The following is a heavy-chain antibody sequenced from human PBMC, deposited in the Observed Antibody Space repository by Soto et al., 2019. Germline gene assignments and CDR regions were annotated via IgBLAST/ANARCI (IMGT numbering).Heavy chain of an antibody. CDR1: GFTFSNAW. J-gene: IGHJ5*02. V-gene: IGHV3-15*01. CDR3: STRSGSSP. D-gene: IGHD6-6*01. CDR2: IRSNTDGGTT. Sequence: EVQLVESGGGLVKPGGSLRLSCAASGFTFSNAWMSWVRQAPGKGLEWIGRIRSNTDGGTTDYAAPVKGRFTISRDDSKNTLYLQMTSLKTEDTAVYYCSTRSGSSPWGQGTLVTVSS.